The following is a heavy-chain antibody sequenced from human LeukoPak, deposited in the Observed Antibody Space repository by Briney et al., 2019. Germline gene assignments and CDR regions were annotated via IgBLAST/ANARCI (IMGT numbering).Heavy chain of an antibody. CDR1: GFTFSSYS. D-gene: IGHD3-3*01. Sequence: GGSLRLSCAASGFTFSSYSMNWVRQAPGKGLEWVSSISSSSSYIYYADSVKGRFTISRDNAKNSLYLQMNSLRAEDTAVYYCARGSPFWSGSSYYFDYWGQGTLVTVSS. CDR2: ISSSSSYI. J-gene: IGHJ4*02. CDR3: ARGSPFWSGSSYYFDY. V-gene: IGHV3-21*01.